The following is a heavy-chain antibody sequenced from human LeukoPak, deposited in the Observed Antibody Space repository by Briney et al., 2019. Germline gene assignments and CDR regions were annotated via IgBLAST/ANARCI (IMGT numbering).Heavy chain of an antibody. V-gene: IGHV1-69*11. Sequence: SVKVSCKASGGTFSSYAISWVRQAPGQGLEWMGRIIPILGTANYAQKFQGRVTITTDESTSTAYMELSSLRSEDTAVYYCARLDSSGYSPGYWGQGTLVTVSS. CDR3: ARLDSSGYSPGY. CDR2: IIPILGTA. J-gene: IGHJ4*02. CDR1: GGTFSSYA. D-gene: IGHD3-22*01.